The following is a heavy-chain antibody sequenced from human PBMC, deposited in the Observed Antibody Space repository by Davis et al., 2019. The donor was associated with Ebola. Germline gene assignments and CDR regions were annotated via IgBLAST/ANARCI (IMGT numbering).Heavy chain of an antibody. CDR3: AIGLWGGSRDFDY. CDR2: IYYSGST. V-gene: IGHV4-59*12. Sequence: MPSETLSPTCTLSGGSISSYYWSWNRQPPGKGLEWNGYIYYSGSTNYNPTLKGRVTISVDTSKNQLSLKLSSVTAADTAVYYYAIGLWGGSRDFDYWGQGTLVTVSS. D-gene: IGHD2-15*01. CDR1: GGSISSYY. J-gene: IGHJ4*02.